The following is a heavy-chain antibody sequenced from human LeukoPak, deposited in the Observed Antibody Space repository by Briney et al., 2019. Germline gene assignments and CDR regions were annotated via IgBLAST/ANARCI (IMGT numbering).Heavy chain of an antibody. CDR2: IYATGST. Sequence: PSETLSLTCDVSGDFFRSYWWGWVRQPAGKGLEWIGRIYATGSTKFNPSLKSRLTLSMDTPTNQLSLKLTSVTAADTAVYFCARQGYTASYYFLDYWSQGTLVTVSS. J-gene: IGHJ4*02. D-gene: IGHD1-26*01. V-gene: IGHV4-4*07. CDR1: GDFFRSYW. CDR3: ARQGYTASYYFLDY.